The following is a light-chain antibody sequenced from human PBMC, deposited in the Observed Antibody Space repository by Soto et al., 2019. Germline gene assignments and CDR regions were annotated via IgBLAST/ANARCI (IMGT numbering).Light chain of an antibody. CDR3: QQYGSSPPIT. J-gene: IGKJ5*01. CDR2: CAS. V-gene: IGKV3-20*01. CDR1: QSVSSSY. Sequence: EIVLTQSPGTLSLSPGERATLSCRASQSVSSSYLAWYQQKPGQAPRLLIYCASSRATGIPDRFSGSGSGTDFTLTISRLDPEDFAVYYCQQYGSSPPITFGQGTRLEMK.